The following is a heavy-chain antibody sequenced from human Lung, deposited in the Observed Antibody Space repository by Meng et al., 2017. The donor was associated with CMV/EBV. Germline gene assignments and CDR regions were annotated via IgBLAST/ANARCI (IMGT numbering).Heavy chain of an antibody. CDR3: ARDPPRPGYNFDS. Sequence: GGSLRLSXAASGFTFSGYWMHWVRQAPGKGLVWVSRIKSDDSSISYADSVKGRFTISRDNAKNTLYLQMNRLRDEDTAVYYCARDPPRPGYNFDSWGQGTLVTVSS. J-gene: IGHJ4*02. CDR1: GFTFSGYW. D-gene: IGHD5-18*01. V-gene: IGHV3-74*01. CDR2: IKSDDSSI.